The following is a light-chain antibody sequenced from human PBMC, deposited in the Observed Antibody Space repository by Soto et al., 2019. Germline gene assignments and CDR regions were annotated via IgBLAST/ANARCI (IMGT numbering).Light chain of an antibody. CDR2: EVS. V-gene: IGLV2-14*01. CDR1: SSDVGGYNY. Sequence: QSALTQPASVSGSPGQSITISCTGTSSDVGGYNYVSWYQQHPGQAPKLMIDEVSNRPSGVSTRFSCSKSGNTASLTISGLQAEDEADYYCSSYTSSSTYVFGAGTKLTV. J-gene: IGLJ1*01. CDR3: SSYTSSSTYV.